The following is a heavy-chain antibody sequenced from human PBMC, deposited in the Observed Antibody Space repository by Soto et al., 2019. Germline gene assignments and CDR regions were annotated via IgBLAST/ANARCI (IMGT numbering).Heavy chain of an antibody. CDR2: ISGSGANT. CDR1: GFTFSSYA. CDR3: AKRPLSIITFDY. D-gene: IGHD3-16*01. J-gene: IGHJ4*02. V-gene: IGHV3-23*01. Sequence: PGGSLRLSCAASGFTFSSYAMSWVRRAPGKGLEWVSTISGSGANTFYADSVKGRFTISRDNSKSTLYLQMNSLRAEDTAVYYCAKRPLSIITFDYWGQGTLVTVSS.